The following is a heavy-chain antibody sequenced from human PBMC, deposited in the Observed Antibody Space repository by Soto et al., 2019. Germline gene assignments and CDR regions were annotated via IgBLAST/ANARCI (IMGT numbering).Heavy chain of an antibody. CDR1: GGTFSSYA. V-gene: IGHV1-69*13. CDR2: IIPIFGTA. Sequence: ASVKVSCKASGGTFSSYAISWVRQAPGQGLEWMGGIIPIFGTANYAQKFQGRVTITADESTSTAYMELSSLRSEDTAVYYCASYRGEVYSSSWYYFAYWGQGTLVTVSS. D-gene: IGHD6-13*01. J-gene: IGHJ4*02. CDR3: ASYRGEVYSSSWYYFAY.